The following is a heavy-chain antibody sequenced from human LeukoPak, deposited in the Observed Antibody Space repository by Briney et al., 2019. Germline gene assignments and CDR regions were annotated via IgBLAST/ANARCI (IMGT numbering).Heavy chain of an antibody. CDR2: IYYSGSS. J-gene: IGHJ6*03. CDR3: ARVPRSYYYYYYMDV. CDR1: GASIGSYY. Sequence: SETLSLTCTVSGASIGSYYWSWIRQPPGKGLEWLGYIYYSGSSNYNPSLKSRVTISADTSKNQFSLKLSSVTAADTAVYYCARVPRSYYYYYYMDVWGKGTTVTVSS. V-gene: IGHV4-59*01.